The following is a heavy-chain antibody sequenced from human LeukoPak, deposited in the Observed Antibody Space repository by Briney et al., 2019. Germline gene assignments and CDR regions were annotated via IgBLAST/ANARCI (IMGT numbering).Heavy chain of an antibody. J-gene: IGHJ3*02. D-gene: IGHD3-10*01. CDR3: ARGSGWFGELYFPDAFDI. V-gene: IGHV4-34*01. CDR1: GGSFSGYY. CDR2: INHSGST. Sequence: PSETLSLTCAVSGGSFSGYYWSWIRQPPGKGLEWIGEINHSGSTNYNPSLKSRVTISVDTSKNQCSLNLSSVTAADTAVYYCARGSGWFGELYFPDAFDIWGQGTMVTVSS.